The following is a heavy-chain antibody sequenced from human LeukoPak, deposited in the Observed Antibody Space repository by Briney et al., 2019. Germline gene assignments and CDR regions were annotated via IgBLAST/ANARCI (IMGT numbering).Heavy chain of an antibody. D-gene: IGHD3-10*01. Sequence: AGGSLRLSCAASGFTFSSYSMNWVRQAPGKGLQWVSSISSTSSYIYYADSVKGRFTISRDNAKNSLYLQMNSKRAEDTAVYYCAREHYGSGSYGWFDPWGQGTLVTVSS. CDR3: AREHYGSGSYGWFDP. V-gene: IGHV3-21*01. J-gene: IGHJ5*02. CDR2: ISSTSSYI. CDR1: GFTFSSYS.